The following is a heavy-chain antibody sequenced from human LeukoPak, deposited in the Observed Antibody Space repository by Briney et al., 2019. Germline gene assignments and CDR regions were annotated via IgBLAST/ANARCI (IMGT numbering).Heavy chain of an antibody. CDR2: ISYDGSNK. CDR3: AELGITMIGGV. J-gene: IGHJ6*04. CDR1: GLTFSRYG. Sequence: GGSLRLSCAASGLTFSRYGMHWVRQAPGKGLERVTAISYDGSNKYYADSVKGRFTISRDNSKNTVYVQMNSLRAEDTAVYYCAELGITMIGGVWGKGTTVTISS. D-gene: IGHD3-10*02. V-gene: IGHV3-30*04.